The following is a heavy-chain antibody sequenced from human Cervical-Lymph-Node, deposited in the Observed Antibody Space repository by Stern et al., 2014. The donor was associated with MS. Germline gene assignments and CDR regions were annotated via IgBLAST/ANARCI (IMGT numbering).Heavy chain of an antibody. D-gene: IGHD3-16*01. Sequence: VQLVESGSEVKKPGASVKVSCKASGYTFTNYGITWVRQAPGRGLEWMGWISAYNGDTNYAQNLQGIVTMTTDTSMTTAYMELRSLRSDDTAVYYCARTYVRAFDYWGQGSLVTVSS. CDR3: ARTYVRAFDY. CDR2: ISAYNGDT. V-gene: IGHV1-18*01. CDR1: GYTFTNYG. J-gene: IGHJ4*02.